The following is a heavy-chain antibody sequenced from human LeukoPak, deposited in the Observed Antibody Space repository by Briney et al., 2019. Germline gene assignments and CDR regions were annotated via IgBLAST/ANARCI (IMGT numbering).Heavy chain of an antibody. D-gene: IGHD6-19*01. CDR1: GGTFSSYA. CDR3: ARGVIAVAGNAFDI. Sequence: ASVKVSCKASGGTFSSYAISWVRQAPGQGLEWTGGIIPIFGTANYAQKFQGRVTITADESTSTAYMELSSLRSEDTAVYYCARGVIAVAGNAFDIWGQGTMVTVSS. CDR2: IIPIFGTA. V-gene: IGHV1-69*01. J-gene: IGHJ3*02.